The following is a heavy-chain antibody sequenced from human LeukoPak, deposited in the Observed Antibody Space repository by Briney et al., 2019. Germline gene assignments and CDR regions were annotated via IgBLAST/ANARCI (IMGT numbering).Heavy chain of an antibody. Sequence: GGSLRLSCAASGFTFSSYAMSWVRQAPGKGLEWVSGISGSGGSTYYAGSVKGRFTISRDNSRNTLYLQMNSPRAEDTAVYYCAILPGYSSGWYGVNYWGQGTLVTVSS. V-gene: IGHV3-23*01. J-gene: IGHJ4*02. CDR3: AILPGYSSGWYGVNY. CDR1: GFTFSSYA. CDR2: ISGSGGST. D-gene: IGHD6-13*01.